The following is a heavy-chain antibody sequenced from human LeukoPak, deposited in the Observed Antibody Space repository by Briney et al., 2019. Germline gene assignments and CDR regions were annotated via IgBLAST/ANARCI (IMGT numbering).Heavy chain of an antibody. CDR1: GGSISSYY. CDR2: IYTSGST. D-gene: IGHD2-2*01. Sequence: PSETLSLTCTVSGGSISSYYWSWIRQPAGKGLEWIGRIYTSGSTNYNPSLKSRVTMSVDTSKNQFSLKLSSVTAADTAEYYCARDVYCSSTSCPGFDYWGQGTLVTVSS. V-gene: IGHV4-4*07. J-gene: IGHJ4*02. CDR3: ARDVYCSSTSCPGFDY.